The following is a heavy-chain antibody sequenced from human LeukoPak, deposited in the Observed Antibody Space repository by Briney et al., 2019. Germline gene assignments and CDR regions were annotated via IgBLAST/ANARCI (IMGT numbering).Heavy chain of an antibody. CDR1: GFTFSDYY. Sequence: PGGSLRLSCAASGFTFSDYYMSWIRQAPGKGREGVSYISSSSSYKNYADYVKGRFTISRDNAKNSLYLQMNSLRAEDTAVYYCARVESPKTYYYDSSGYFGSDYFDYWGQGTLVTVSS. CDR3: ARVESPKTYYYDSSGYFGSDYFDY. CDR2: ISSSSSYK. V-gene: IGHV3-11*05. J-gene: IGHJ4*02. D-gene: IGHD3-22*01.